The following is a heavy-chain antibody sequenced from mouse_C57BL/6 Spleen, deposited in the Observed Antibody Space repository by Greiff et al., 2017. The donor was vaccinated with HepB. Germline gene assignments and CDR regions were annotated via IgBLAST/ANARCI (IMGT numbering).Heavy chain of an antibody. CDR2: ISNGGGST. J-gene: IGHJ4*01. CDR1: GFTFSDYY. Sequence: EVMLVESGGGLVQPGGSLKLSCAASGFTFSDYYMYWVRQTPEKRLEWVAYISNGGGSTYYPDTVKGRFTISRDNAKNTLYLQMSRLKSEDTAMYYCARQFITTVVAPYYYAMDYWGQGTSVTVSS. CDR3: ARQFITTVVAPYYYAMDY. V-gene: IGHV5-12*01. D-gene: IGHD1-1*01.